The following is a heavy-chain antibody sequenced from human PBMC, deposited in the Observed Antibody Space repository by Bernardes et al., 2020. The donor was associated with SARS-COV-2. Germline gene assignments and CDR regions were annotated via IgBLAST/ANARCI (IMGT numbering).Heavy chain of an antibody. D-gene: IGHD2-15*01. CDR2: IYTSGST. CDR1: GGSIRSGSDF. J-gene: IGHJ6*02. CDR3: ARAVGVTATRVPEDGVDV. V-gene: IGHV4-61*09. Sequence: SETLSLTCTVSGGSIRSGSDFWTWIRQPAGKGLEWIGHIYTSGSTDYNPSLRSRVTISVDTSKNQFSLRLSSVTAADTAVYYCARAVGVTATRVPEDGVDVWGHGTTVTVSS.